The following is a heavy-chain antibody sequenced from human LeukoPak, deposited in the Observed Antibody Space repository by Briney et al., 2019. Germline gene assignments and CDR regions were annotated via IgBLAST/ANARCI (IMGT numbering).Heavy chain of an antibody. D-gene: IGHD2-21*02. CDR1: GYTFTSYD. CDR3: ARGSLYCGGDCYSEFWFDP. J-gene: IGHJ5*02. CDR2: MNPNSGNT. Sequence: ASVKVSCKAPGYTFTSYDINWVRQATGQGLEWMGWMNPNSGNTGYAQKFQGRVTMTRNTSISTAYMELSSLRSEDTAVYYCARGSLYCGGDCYSEFWFDPWGQGTLVTVSS. V-gene: IGHV1-8*01.